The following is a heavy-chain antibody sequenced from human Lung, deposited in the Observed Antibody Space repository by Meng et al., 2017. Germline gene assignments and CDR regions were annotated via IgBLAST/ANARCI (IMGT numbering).Heavy chain of an antibody. V-gene: IGHV4-34*01. CDR2: INHSGST. CDR3: ARGPTTMAHDFDY. CDR1: GGAFSDDY. D-gene: IGHD4-11*01. Sequence: GQRTQWRAGLCKLSRTLSLTCVVSGGAFSDDYCSWIRQPPGKGLEWIGEINHSGSTNYNPSLESRATISVDTSQNNLSLKLSSVTAADSAVYYCARGPTTMAHDFDYWGQGTLVTVSS. J-gene: IGHJ4*02.